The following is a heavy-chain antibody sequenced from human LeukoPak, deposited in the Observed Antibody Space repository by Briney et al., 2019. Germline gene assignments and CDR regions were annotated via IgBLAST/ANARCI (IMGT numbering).Heavy chain of an antibody. CDR1: GYSINSGHY. CDR2: IYYSGNT. CDR3: ARGYCSGGSCHTLDC. V-gene: IGHV4-38-2*02. Sequence: PSETLSLTCTVSGYSINSGHYWGWIRQPPGKRLEWIGSIYYSGNTYYNPTLKSRITISVDTSKNQFSLNLTSVTAADAAVYYCARGYCSGGSCHTLDCWGQGTLVTVSS. J-gene: IGHJ4*02. D-gene: IGHD2-15*01.